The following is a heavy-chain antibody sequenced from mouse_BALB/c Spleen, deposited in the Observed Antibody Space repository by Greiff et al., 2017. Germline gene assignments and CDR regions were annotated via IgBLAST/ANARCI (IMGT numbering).Heavy chain of an antibody. CDR2: ISYSGST. V-gene: IGHV3-2*02. Sequence: DVQLQESGPGLVKPSQSLSLTCTVTGYSITSDYAWNWIRQFPGNKLEWMGYISYSGSTSYNPSLKSRISITRDTSKNQFFLQLNSVTTEDTATYYCARRDGSSYWFAYWGQGTLVTVSA. CDR1: GYSITSDYA. CDR3: ARRDGSSYWFAY. J-gene: IGHJ3*01. D-gene: IGHD1-1*01.